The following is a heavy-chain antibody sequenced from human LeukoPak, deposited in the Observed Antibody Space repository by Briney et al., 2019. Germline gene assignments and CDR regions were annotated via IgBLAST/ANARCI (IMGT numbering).Heavy chain of an antibody. CDR2: IYSGGST. Sequence: GGSLRLSCAASGFTVSNNYVSWVRQVPGRGLEWVSVIYSGGSTFYADSVKGRFTISRDNSKNTLYLQMNSLRTEDTAVYYCARTTAMVRGVITVYYYYMDVWGKGTTVTVSS. CDR1: GFTVSNNY. V-gene: IGHV3-66*02. CDR3: ARTTAMVRGVITVYYYYMDV. J-gene: IGHJ6*03. D-gene: IGHD3-10*01.